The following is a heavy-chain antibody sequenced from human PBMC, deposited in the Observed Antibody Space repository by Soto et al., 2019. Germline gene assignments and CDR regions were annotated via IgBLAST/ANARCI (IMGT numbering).Heavy chain of an antibody. CDR3: APRHVAMTYGGAVLDS. V-gene: IGHV1-69*13. J-gene: IGHJ4*02. D-gene: IGHD3-16*01. CDR2: IIPLLGTP. CDR1: GANFNTYG. Sequence: FSVKVSCKVSGANFNTYGIGWLRQSPGQGLKWMGEIIPLLGTPNYAQRFQDRLTISADESTTTAYMELSSLRSEDSAGYLDAPRHVAMTYGGAVLDSWRKGTQLTVSS.